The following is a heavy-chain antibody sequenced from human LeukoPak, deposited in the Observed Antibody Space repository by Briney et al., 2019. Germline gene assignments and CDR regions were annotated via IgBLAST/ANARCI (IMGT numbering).Heavy chain of an antibody. CDR1: VYTFTGYY. Sequence: ASVKVSCKASVYTFTGYYMHWVRQAPGQGLEWMGWINPNSGGTNYAQKFQGRVTMTRDTSISTAYMELSRLRSDDTAVYYCARDLVGAIEGLDYWGQGTLVTVSS. J-gene: IGHJ4*02. V-gene: IGHV1-2*02. CDR2: INPNSGGT. CDR3: ARDLVGAIEGLDY. D-gene: IGHD1-26*01.